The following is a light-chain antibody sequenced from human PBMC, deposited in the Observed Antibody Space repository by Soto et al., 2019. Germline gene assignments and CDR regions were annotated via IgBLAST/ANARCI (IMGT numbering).Light chain of an antibody. J-gene: IGLJ1*01. V-gene: IGLV2-14*01. CDR3: SSYTNTGTLYV. CDR1: SRDIGFYNY. Sequence: QSALTQPASVSGSPGQSITISCTGTSRDIGFYNYVSWYQQHPGKAPKLIIYEVAKGPSGVSSRFSGSKSGNTASLTISGLQAEDEADYHCSSYTNTGTLYVFGTGTKVTVL. CDR2: EVA.